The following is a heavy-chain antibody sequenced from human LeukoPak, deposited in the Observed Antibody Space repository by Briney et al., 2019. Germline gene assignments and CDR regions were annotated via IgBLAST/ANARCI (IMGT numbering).Heavy chain of an antibody. CDR2: ISGRDTNT. Sequence: GGSLRLSCAASGFTFSSYGMSWARQAPGKGLEWVSAISGRDTNTYYADSVQGRFTISRDNSKNTLYLQMNSLRAEDTAVYYCAKRSDYGSNGNYFDSWGQGTLVTVSS. CDR3: AKRSDYGSNGNYFDS. CDR1: GFTFSSYG. J-gene: IGHJ4*02. D-gene: IGHD4-23*01. V-gene: IGHV3-23*01.